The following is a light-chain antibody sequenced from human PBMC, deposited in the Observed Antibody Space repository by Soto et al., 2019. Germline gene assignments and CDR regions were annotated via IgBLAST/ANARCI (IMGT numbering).Light chain of an antibody. J-gene: IGLJ1*01. V-gene: IGLV2-14*01. CDR3: TSFSRSTSLYV. CDR1: TRDIAGYNY. CDR2: QXX. Sequence: QSVLTQPASVSGSLGQSITISCTGTTRDIAGYNYISWYQQITGRASXPXLXQXXXXPSVISNRLSGCKSGNTASLTISGLQAEDEADYYCTSFSRSTSLYVFGTGTKVPVL.